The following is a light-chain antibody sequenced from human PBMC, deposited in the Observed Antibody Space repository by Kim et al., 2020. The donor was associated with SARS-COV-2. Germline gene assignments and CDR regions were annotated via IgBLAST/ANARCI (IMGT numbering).Light chain of an antibody. CDR1: QSINSW. CDR2: DAS. Sequence: DIQMTQSPSTLSASVGDRVTITCRASQSINSWLAWYQQKPGKAPKLLIYDASNLESGVLSRFSGSGSGTEFTLTISSLQPDDFATYYCQQYDTYSTFGQGTKVDIK. V-gene: IGKV1-5*01. CDR3: QQYDTYST. J-gene: IGKJ2*01.